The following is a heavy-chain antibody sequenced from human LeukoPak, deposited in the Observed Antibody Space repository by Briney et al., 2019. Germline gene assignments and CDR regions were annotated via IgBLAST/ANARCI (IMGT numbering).Heavy chain of an antibody. Sequence: SETLSLTCTVSGGSISSYYWSWIRQPPGKGLEWIGYIYYSGTTNYNPSLKSRVTISVDTSKNQFSLKLSSVTAADTAVYYCARNVVRGYYFDYWGQGTLVTVSS. D-gene: IGHD2-15*01. CDR3: ARNVVRGYYFDY. CDR2: IYYSGTT. J-gene: IGHJ4*02. CDR1: GGSISSYY. V-gene: IGHV4-59*01.